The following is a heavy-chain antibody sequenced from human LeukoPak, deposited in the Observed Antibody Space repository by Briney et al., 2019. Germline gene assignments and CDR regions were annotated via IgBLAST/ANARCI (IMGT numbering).Heavy chain of an antibody. CDR2: ISPYNEKT. Sequence: ASVKVSCKASGYTFSTYGINWVRQAPGQGLEWMGWISPYNEKTKYAEKFQGRLTMTTDTSTSTAYMELSSLRSEDTAVYYCARGPSGIAAAGLDYWGQGTLVTVSS. D-gene: IGHD6-13*01. V-gene: IGHV1-18*01. CDR3: ARGPSGIAAAGLDY. CDR1: GYTFSTYG. J-gene: IGHJ4*02.